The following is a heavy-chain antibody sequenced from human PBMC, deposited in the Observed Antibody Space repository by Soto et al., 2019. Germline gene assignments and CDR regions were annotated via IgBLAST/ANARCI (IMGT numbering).Heavy chain of an antibody. CDR2: ITASAGTT. CDR1: GFTFSSYS. V-gene: IGHV3-23*01. D-gene: IGHD1-7*01. J-gene: IGHJ3*01. Sequence: QPGGSLRLSCAASGFTFSSYSMTWVRQAPGKGLEWVAHITASAGTTYYADSVKGRFTISRDTSRNTLYLQMHSLRAEDTALYYCAKCMQAYWNYDAHHVWGQGTMVTVSS. CDR3: AKCMQAYWNYDAHHV.